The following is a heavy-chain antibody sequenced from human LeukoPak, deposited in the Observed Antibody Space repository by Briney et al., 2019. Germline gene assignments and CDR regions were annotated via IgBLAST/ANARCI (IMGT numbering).Heavy chain of an antibody. V-gene: IGHV4-39*07. CDR2: IFYSGTT. D-gene: IGHD5-18*01. CDR3: ARARYSYGLRTGTVDY. J-gene: IGHJ4*02. Sequence: PSETLSLTCTVSGGSISSSSYYWGWIRQPPGRGLEWIGNIFYSGTTYYSPSLKSRVTMSVDTSKNQFSLKLSSVTAADTAVYYCARARYSYGLRTGTVDYWGQGTLVTVSS. CDR1: GGSISSSSYY.